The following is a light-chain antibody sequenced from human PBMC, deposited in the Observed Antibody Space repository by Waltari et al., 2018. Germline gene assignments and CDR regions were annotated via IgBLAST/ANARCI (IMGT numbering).Light chain of an antibody. CDR2: EVS. CDR1: QGLLDSDDGNTY. V-gene: IGKV2-40*01. CDR3: MQALEFPLT. Sequence: DIVMTQTPLSLPVTLGEPASIPCRSRQGLLDSDDGNTYLEWYLQRPGQSPQLLIYEVSNRASGVPDRFSGSGSDTDFTLKISRVEAEDVGVYYCMQALEFPLTFGGGTKVEIK. J-gene: IGKJ4*01.